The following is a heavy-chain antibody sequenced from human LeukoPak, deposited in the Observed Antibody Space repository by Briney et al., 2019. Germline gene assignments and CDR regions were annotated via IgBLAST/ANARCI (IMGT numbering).Heavy chain of an antibody. V-gene: IGHV1-8*01. CDR1: GYTFTSYD. CDR2: MNPNSGNT. J-gene: IGHJ4*02. D-gene: IGHD6-13*01. CDR3: ARGHVIAAAVS. Sequence: ASVKVSCKASGYTFTSYDINWVRQTTGQGLEWMGWMNPNSGNTGYAQKFQGRVTMARNTSISTAYMELSSLRSEDTAVYYCARGHVIAAAVSWGQGTLVTVSS.